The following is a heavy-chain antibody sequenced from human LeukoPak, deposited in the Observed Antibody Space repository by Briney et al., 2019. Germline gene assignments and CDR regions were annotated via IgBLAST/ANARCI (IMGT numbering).Heavy chain of an antibody. CDR1: GGTFSSYA. V-gene: IGHV1-69*04. J-gene: IGHJ4*02. CDR3: ARGSDYVWGSYRPPQASDYFDY. Sequence: GASVKVSCKASGGTFSSYAISWVRRAPGQGLEWMGRIIPILGIANYAQKFQGRVTITADKSTSTAYMELSSLRSEDTAVYYRARGSDYVWGSYRPPQASDYFDYWGQGTLVTVSS. D-gene: IGHD3-16*01. CDR2: IIPILGIA.